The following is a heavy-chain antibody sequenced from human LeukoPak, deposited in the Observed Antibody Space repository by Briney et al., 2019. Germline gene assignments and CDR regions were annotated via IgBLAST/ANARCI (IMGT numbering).Heavy chain of an antibody. CDR3: ARATNRGLNNWFDP. D-gene: IGHD2/OR15-2a*01. CDR1: GFTFSDYY. CDR2: ISSSGSTI. J-gene: IGHJ5*02. V-gene: IGHV3-11*01. Sequence: PGGSLRLSCAASGFTFSDYYMSWIRQAPGKGLEWVSYISSSGSTIYYADSVKGRFTISRDNAKNSLYLQTNSLRAEDTAVYYCARATNRGLNNWFDPWGQGTLVTVSS.